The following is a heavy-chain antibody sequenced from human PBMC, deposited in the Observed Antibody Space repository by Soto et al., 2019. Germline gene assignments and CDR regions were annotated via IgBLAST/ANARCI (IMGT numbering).Heavy chain of an antibody. Sequence: GASVKVSCKVSGYTLTELSMHWVRQAPGKGLEWMGGFDPEDGETIYAQKFQGRVTMTEDTSTDTAYMELSSLRSEDTAVYYCAADQVRDGYNSLHYWGQGTLVTVSS. CDR3: AADQVRDGYNSLHY. D-gene: IGHD5-12*01. J-gene: IGHJ4*02. CDR1: GYTLTELS. CDR2: FDPEDGET. V-gene: IGHV1-24*01.